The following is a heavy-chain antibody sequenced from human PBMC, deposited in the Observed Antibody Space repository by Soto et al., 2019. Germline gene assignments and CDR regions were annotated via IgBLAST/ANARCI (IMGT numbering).Heavy chain of an antibody. CDR2: IYYSGST. J-gene: IGHJ6*02. CDR1: GGSISSSVYY. CDR3: ARHIVVVTATYYYYYYGMDV. D-gene: IGHD2-21*02. V-gene: IGHV4-39*01. Sequence: SETLSLTCTVSGGSISSSVYYWGWIRQPPGKGLEWIGSIYYSGSTYYNPSLKSRVTISVDTSKNQFSLKLSSVTAADTAVYYCARHIVVVTATYYYYYYGMDVWGQGTTVTVSS.